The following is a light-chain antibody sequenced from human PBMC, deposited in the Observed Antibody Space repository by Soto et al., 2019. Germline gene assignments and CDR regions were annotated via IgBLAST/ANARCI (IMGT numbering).Light chain of an antibody. CDR2: AAS. CDR1: QGITNY. CDR3: QKYNSGRWT. Sequence: DIQMTQSPSSLSASVGDRVTITCRASQGITNYLAWYQQKPGKVPKLLIYAASTLQSGVPSRFSGSGSGTDFTLTISRLQPEDVATYYCQKYNSGRWTFGQGTKVEIK. V-gene: IGKV1-27*01. J-gene: IGKJ1*01.